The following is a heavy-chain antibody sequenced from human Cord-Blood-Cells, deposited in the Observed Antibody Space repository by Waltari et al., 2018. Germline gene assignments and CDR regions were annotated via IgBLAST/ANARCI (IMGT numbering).Heavy chain of an antibody. J-gene: IGHJ2*01. D-gene: IGHD5-18*01. CDR2: IYSGGRT. CDR1: GFTVSSNY. V-gene: IGHV3-53*01. CDR3: ARVGGYSYGYWYFDL. Sequence: EVQLVESGGGLIQPGGSLRLSCAASGFTVSSNYMSWVRQAPGKGLEWVSVIYSGGRTYYADSVKGRFTISRDNSKNTLYLQMNSLRAEDTAVYYCARVGGYSYGYWYFDLWGRGTLVTVSS.